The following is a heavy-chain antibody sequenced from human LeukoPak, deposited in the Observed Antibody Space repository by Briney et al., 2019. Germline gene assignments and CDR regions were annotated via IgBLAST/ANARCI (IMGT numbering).Heavy chain of an antibody. CDR1: GYTFTGYY. D-gene: IGHD1-26*01. J-gene: IGHJ5*02. CDR3: ARDGALGSSNWFDP. Sequence: GASVKVSCKASGYTFTGYYMHWVRQAPGQGLEWMGWINPNSGGTNYAQKFQGRVTMTRDTSISTAYMELSRLRSDDTAVYYCARDGALGSSNWFDPWGQGTLVTVSS. V-gene: IGHV1-2*02. CDR2: INPNSGGT.